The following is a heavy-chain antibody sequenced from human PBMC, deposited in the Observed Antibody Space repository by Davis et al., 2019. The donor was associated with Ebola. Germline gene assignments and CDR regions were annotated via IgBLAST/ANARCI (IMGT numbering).Heavy chain of an antibody. V-gene: IGHV1-8*01. CDR3: ARDLGQQLDNWFDP. J-gene: IGHJ5*02. CDR1: GYTFTSYD. D-gene: IGHD6-13*01. CDR2: MNPNSGNT. Sequence: ASVKVSCKASGYTFTSYDINWVRQATGQGLEWMGWMNPNSGNTGYAQKFQGRVTMTRNTSISTAYMELSRLRSDNTAVYYCARDLGQQLDNWFDPWGQGTLVTVSS.